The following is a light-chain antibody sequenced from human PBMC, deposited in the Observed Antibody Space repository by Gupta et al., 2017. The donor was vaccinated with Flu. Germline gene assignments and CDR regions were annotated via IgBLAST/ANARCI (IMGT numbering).Light chain of an antibody. CDR1: QSVGSY. J-gene: IGKJ4*01. CDR2: DAS. V-gene: IGKV3-11*01. Sequence: EIVLTQSPATLSLSPGERATLSCRVSQSVGSYLAWYQQKPGQAPRLLIYDASIRATGIPARFSGSGSGTDFTLTISSLEPEDFAFYYCQQRSNWPQLTFGGGTKVELK. CDR3: QQRSNWPQLT.